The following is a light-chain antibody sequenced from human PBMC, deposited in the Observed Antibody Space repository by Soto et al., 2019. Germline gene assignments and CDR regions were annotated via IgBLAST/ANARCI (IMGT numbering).Light chain of an antibody. CDR3: QQSYSTPRT. V-gene: IGKV1-39*01. CDR2: DAS. J-gene: IGKJ1*01. CDR1: QSISSS. Sequence: DIQMTQSPSSLSASVGDRVTITCRASQSISSSLNWYRQRPRKALQLLIYDASTLQSGVPSRFSGSGSGTDFTLTISSLQPEDFAAYHCQQSYSTPRTFGQGTKVEMK.